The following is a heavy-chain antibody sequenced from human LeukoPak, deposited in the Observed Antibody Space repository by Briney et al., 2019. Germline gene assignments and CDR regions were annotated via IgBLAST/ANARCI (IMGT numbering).Heavy chain of an antibody. D-gene: IGHD2-15*01. CDR3: ARDLWWYKAFDI. CDR2: IYYSGST. V-gene: IGHV4-59*01. Sequence: SETLSLTCTVSGGSLSSYYWSWIRQPPGKGLEWIGYIYYSGSTNYNPSLKSRVTISVDTSKNQFSLKLSSVTAADTAVYYCARDLWWYKAFDIWGQGTMVTVSS. J-gene: IGHJ3*02. CDR1: GGSLSSYY.